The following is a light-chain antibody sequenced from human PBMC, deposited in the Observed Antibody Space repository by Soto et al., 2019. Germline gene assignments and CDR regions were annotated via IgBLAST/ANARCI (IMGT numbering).Light chain of an antibody. V-gene: IGLV2-23*01. Sequence: QSVLYQPASVSGSPGHSITISCSGASDDVGAYNSVSWYQQLPHKAPQVILYKGTQRPSGVSSRFSGSTSGNAASLTISGLQADDEADYFCCSSAPESTYVFGTGTKVTVL. CDR1: SDDVGAYNS. CDR3: CSSAPESTYV. J-gene: IGLJ1*01. CDR2: KGT.